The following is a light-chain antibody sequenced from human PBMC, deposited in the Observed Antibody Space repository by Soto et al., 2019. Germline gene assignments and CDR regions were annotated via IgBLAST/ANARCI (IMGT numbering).Light chain of an antibody. CDR1: QGISNN. Sequence: DVQMTQSPSSLSASVGDRVIITCRASQGISNNLSWYQQKTGKAHKRLIYAVSSLQSGVPSRFSGSGSWTDFTLTSSSLQPEDCATYSCLQYNRHPLTFGQGTKVESK. V-gene: IGKV1-17*01. CDR3: LQYNRHPLT. CDR2: AVS. J-gene: IGKJ1*01.